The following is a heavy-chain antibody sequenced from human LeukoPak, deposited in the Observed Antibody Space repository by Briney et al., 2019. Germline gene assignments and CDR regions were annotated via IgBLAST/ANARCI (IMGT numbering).Heavy chain of an antibody. CDR3: ARDYEQPETAAAGTPGY. Sequence: ASEKVSCKASGYTFTSYYMHWVRQAPGQGLEWMGIIKPSSGSTSYAQKFQGRVTMTRDMSTSTVYMELSSLRSEDTAVYYCARDYEQPETAAAGTPGYWGQGTLVTVSS. D-gene: IGHD6-13*01. V-gene: IGHV1-46*01. CDR1: GYTFTSYY. CDR2: IKPSSGST. J-gene: IGHJ4*02.